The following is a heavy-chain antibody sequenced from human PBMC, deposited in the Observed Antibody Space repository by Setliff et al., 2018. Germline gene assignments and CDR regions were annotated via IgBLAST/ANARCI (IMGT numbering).Heavy chain of an antibody. J-gene: IGHJ4*02. CDR3: ARLPRTVTHFDY. Sequence: PSETLSLTCAVYGGSFSTYYWSWIRQPPGKGLEWIGEISHSGSTNYNPSLKSRVTMSVDTSKNQLSLKLDSLTAADTAVYFCARLPRTVTHFDYWGQGALVTVSS. D-gene: IGHD4-17*01. CDR1: GGSFSTYY. CDR2: ISHSGST. V-gene: IGHV4-34*01.